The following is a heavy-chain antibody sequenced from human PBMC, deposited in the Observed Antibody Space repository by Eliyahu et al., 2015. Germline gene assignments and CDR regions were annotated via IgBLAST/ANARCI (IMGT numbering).Heavy chain of an antibody. CDR1: GFPXXSYG. V-gene: IGHV3-30*02. CDR2: IRYDGSNK. CDR3: AKDERAVVHDAFDI. Sequence: QVQLVESGGGXVXPGGSLXXXCAAXGFPXXSYGMHWVRQAPGKGLEWVAFIRYDGSNKYYADSVKGRFTISRDNSKNTLYLQMNSLRAEDTAVFYCAKDERAVVHDAFDIWGQGTMVTVSS. J-gene: IGHJ3*02. D-gene: IGHD6-19*01.